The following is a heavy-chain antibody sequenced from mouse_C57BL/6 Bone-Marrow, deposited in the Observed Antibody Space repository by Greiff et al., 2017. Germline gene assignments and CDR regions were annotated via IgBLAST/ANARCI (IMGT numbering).Heavy chain of an antibody. CDR2: IDPSDSYT. Sequence: QVQLQQSGAELVMPGASVKLSCKASGYTFTSYWMHWVKQRPGQGLEWIGEIDPSDSYTNYNQKFKGKSTLTVDKSSSTAYMQLSSLTSEDSAVYYCAREKDGFSDYWGQGTTLTVSS. CDR1: GYTFTSYW. J-gene: IGHJ2*01. CDR3: AREKDGFSDY. V-gene: IGHV1-69*01. D-gene: IGHD2-3*01.